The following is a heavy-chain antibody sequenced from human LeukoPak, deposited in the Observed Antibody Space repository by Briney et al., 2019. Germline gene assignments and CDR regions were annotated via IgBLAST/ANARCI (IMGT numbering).Heavy chain of an antibody. CDR3: ARAPSEIGGYYPEYFRH. D-gene: IGHD3-22*01. Sequence: GGSLRPSCAASGFTFSSYWMHWVRQAPGKGLVWVSRIKSDGSTRYADSVKGRFTISRDNAKNTVSLQMNSLRAEDTGVYYCARAPSEIGGYYPEYFRHWGQGTLVTVSP. CDR2: IKSDGST. J-gene: IGHJ1*01. CDR1: GFTFSSYW. V-gene: IGHV3-74*01.